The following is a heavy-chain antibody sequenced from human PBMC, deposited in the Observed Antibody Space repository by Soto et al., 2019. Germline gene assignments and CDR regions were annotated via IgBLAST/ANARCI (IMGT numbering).Heavy chain of an antibody. CDR1: GFMFCRYV. V-gene: IGHV3-23*01. J-gene: IGHJ4*02. CDR3: AKGGDYYDLLTGYTRDNYYFDY. CDR2: ILTSSGSGSRT. D-gene: IGHD3-9*01. Sequence: PGGSLRLSCAAPGFMFCRYVMSWVRQAPGRGPKWGSAILTSSGSGSRTYYADSVKGRFTISRDNSKSTLYLQMNSLRADDTAVYYCAKGGDYYDLLTGYTRDNYYFDYWGQGAQVTVSS.